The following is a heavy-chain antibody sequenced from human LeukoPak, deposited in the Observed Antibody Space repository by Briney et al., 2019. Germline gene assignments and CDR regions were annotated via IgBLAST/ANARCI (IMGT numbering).Heavy chain of an antibody. CDR3: ARDEGVYYDSSGYQYY. J-gene: IGHJ4*02. D-gene: IGHD3-22*01. Sequence: ASVKVSCKASGYTFTSYGISWVRQAPGQGLEWMGWISAYNGNTNYAQKLQGRVTMTTDTSTSTAYMELRSLRSDDTAVYYCARDEGVYYDSSGYQYYWGQGTLVTVSS. CDR2: ISAYNGNT. CDR1: GYTFTSYG. V-gene: IGHV1-18*01.